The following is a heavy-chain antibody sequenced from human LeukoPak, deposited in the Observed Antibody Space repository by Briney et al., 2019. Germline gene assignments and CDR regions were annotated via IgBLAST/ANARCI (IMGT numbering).Heavy chain of an antibody. CDR1: GYTFTGYY. CDR2: INPNSGGT. D-gene: IGHD3-10*01. CDR3: AREGAYYYGSGSYNPDYYYGMDV. Sequence: ASVKVSCKASGYTFTGYYMHWVRQAPGQGLEWMGWINPNSGGTNYAQKFQGWVTMTRDTSISTAYMELSRLRSDDTAVYYCAREGAYYYGSGSYNPDYYYGMDVWGQGTTVTVSS. V-gene: IGHV1-2*04. J-gene: IGHJ6*02.